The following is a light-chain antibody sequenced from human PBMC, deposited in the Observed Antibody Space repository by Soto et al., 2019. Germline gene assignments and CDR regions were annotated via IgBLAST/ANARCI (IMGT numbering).Light chain of an antibody. CDR2: GAS. CDR3: QQYCISGT. Sequence: EIVLTQSPCTLSLSPGERATLSCMASQSVSNNYLAWYQQKPGQAPRLIIYGASNRATGIPERFSGSGSGTDFTLTISRLEPEDFAVYYCQQYCISGTFGQGTKVAIK. V-gene: IGKV3-20*01. CDR1: QSVSNNY. J-gene: IGKJ1*01.